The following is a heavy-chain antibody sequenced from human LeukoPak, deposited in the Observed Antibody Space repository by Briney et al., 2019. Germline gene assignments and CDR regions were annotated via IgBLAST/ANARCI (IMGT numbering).Heavy chain of an antibody. CDR2: IYYSGST. CDR1: GGSISSYY. J-gene: IGHJ3*02. CDR3: ARVTIVLRRLGAFDI. V-gene: IGHV4-59*01. D-gene: IGHD2-8*01. Sequence: SETLSLTCTVSGGSISSYYWSWIRQPPGKGLEWIGYIYYSGSTNYNPSLKSRVTISVDTSKNQFSLKLSSVTAADTAVYYCARVTIVLRRLGAFDIWGQGTMVTVSS.